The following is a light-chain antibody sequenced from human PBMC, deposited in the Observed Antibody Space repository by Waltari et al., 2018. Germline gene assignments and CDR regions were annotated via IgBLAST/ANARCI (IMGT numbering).Light chain of an antibody. CDR3: QQYYSTPWT. CDR1: QSVLYRSNNKNY. J-gene: IGKJ1*01. CDR2: WAS. V-gene: IGKV4-1*01. Sequence: DIVMTQSPDSLAVSLGERATINCKSSQSVLYRSNNKNYLAWYQQKQGQPPKLLIYWASTRESGVPDRFSGSGSGTDFTLTISSLQAEDVAVYYCQQYYSTPWTFGQGTKVEIK.